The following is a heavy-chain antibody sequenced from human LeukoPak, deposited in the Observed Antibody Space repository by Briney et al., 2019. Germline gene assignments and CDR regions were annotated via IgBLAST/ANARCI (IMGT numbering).Heavy chain of an antibody. CDR3: ARAHRYSSGWHVWVPFDP. CDR2: INSDGSST. CDR1: GFTFSSYW. Sequence: GGSLRLSCAASGFTFSSYWMHWVRQAPGKGLVWVSRINSDGSSTSYADSVKGRFTISRDNAKNTLYLQMNSLRAEDTAVYYCARAHRYSSGWHVWVPFDPWGQGTLVTVSS. V-gene: IGHV3-74*01. D-gene: IGHD6-19*01. J-gene: IGHJ5*02.